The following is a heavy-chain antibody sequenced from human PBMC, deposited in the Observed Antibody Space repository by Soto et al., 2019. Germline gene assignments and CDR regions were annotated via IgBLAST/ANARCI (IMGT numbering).Heavy chain of an antibody. Sequence: GESLKISCAASGIIFSDYHMDWIRQAPGKGLEWVSCITGSGSATFYADSVKGRFTISRDNSKNTLYLHMSSLRAEDTAIYYCAKDFTAYLSSWFHLWGQGTLVTVSS. CDR1: GIIFSDYH. CDR2: ITGSGSAT. CDR3: AKDFTAYLSSWFHL. V-gene: IGHV3-11*01. J-gene: IGHJ5*02. D-gene: IGHD6-13*01.